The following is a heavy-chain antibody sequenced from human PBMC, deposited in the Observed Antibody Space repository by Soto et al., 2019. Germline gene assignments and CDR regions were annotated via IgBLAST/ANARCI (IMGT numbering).Heavy chain of an antibody. CDR2: ISPDGNNV. V-gene: IGHV3-30-3*01. CDR3: VRGPSHGAFDI. J-gene: IGHJ3*02. CDR1: GSTFSSYD. Sequence: QVHLVESGGDVVQPGRSLRLSCAASGSTFSSYDIHWVRRAPGKGLEWVANISPDGNNVYYADSVKGRFTISRDNARNTVYLQVNSLRPEDTAVYHCVRGPSHGAFDIWGQGTLVTVSS.